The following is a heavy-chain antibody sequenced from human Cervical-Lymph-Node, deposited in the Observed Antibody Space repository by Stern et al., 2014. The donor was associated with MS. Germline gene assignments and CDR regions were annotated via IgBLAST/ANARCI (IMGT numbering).Heavy chain of an antibody. Sequence: VQLVESGGGVVQPGRSLTLSCAASGFSLSNSAMHWVRQAPGKGLDVVAVMSVVGGNKKLGSSVKGRFSISRDMANNTLFLQMNSLRLEDTAVYYCMGGGDAMHVWGQGTTVIVSS. CDR3: MGGGDAMHV. D-gene: IGHD6-25*01. CDR2: MSVVGGNK. CDR1: GFSLSNSA. V-gene: IGHV3-30*03. J-gene: IGHJ6*02.